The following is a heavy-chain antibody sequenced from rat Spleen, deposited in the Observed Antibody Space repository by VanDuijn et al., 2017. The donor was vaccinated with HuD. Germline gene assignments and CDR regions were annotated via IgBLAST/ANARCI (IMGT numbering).Heavy chain of an antibody. CDR2: INSAGNT. V-gene: IGHV3-3*01. D-gene: IGHD1-1*01. CDR3: ARSDGVHYYLPFAD. CDR1: GYSITSSYR. Sequence: EVQLQESGPGLVKPSQSLSLTCSVTGYSITSSYRWNWIRKFPGNKLEWMGYINSAGNTLYNPSLKSRISITRDTSKNQFFLQVNSVTTEDTATYYCARSDGVHYYLPFADWGQGTLVTASS. J-gene: IGHJ3*01.